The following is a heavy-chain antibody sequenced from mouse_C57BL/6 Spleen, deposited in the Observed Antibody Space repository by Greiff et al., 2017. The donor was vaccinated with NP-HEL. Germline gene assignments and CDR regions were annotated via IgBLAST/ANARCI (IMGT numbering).Heavy chain of an antibody. Sequence: QVQLQQSGAELARPGASVKLSCKASGYTFTSYGISWVKQRTGQGLEWIGEIYPRSGNTYYNEKFKGKATLTADKSSSTAYMELRSLTSEDSAVYFCATYYYGSSYCDYWGQGTTLTVSS. J-gene: IGHJ2*01. CDR2: IYPRSGNT. CDR1: GYTFTSYG. CDR3: ATYYYGSSYCDY. V-gene: IGHV1-81*01. D-gene: IGHD1-1*01.